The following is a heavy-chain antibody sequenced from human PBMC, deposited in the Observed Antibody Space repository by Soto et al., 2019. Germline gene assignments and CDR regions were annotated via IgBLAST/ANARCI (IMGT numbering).Heavy chain of an antibody. V-gene: IGHV5-51*01. CDR2: IYPGDSDT. J-gene: IGHJ4*02. Sequence: PGESLKISCKGSGYSFTSYWIGWVRQMPGKGLEWMGIIYPGDSDTRYSPSFQGQVTISADKSISTAYLQWSSLKASDTAMYYCERIYSYGLGSQYYFDYWGQGTLVTVSS. CDR1: GYSFTSYW. CDR3: ERIYSYGLGSQYYFDY. D-gene: IGHD5-18*01.